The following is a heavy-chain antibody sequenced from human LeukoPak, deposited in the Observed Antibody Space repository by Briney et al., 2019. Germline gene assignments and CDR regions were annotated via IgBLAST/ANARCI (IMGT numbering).Heavy chain of an antibody. Sequence: GGSLRLSCAASGFTVSSNYMSWVRQAPGKGLEWVSAISGSGGSTYYADSVKGRFTISRDNSKNTLYLQMNSLRAEDTAVYYCARESHVTREDYWGQGTLVTVSS. J-gene: IGHJ4*02. D-gene: IGHD3-10*01. CDR1: GFTVSSNY. CDR2: ISGSGGST. CDR3: ARESHVTREDY. V-gene: IGHV3-23*01.